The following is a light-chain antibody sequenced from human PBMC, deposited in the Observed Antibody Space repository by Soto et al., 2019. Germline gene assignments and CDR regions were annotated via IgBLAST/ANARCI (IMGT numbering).Light chain of an antibody. CDR2: EVS. CDR1: SSDIGYYNY. V-gene: IGLV2-14*01. CDR3: SSYTRSNTLVV. Sequence: QSVLTQPASVSGSPGQWITISCPGTSSDIGYYNYVSWYQQDPGKAPKLIIYEVSNRPSGVSNRFSGSKSGNTASLTISGLQAEDEANYYCSSYTRSNTLVVFGGGTKLTVL. J-gene: IGLJ3*02.